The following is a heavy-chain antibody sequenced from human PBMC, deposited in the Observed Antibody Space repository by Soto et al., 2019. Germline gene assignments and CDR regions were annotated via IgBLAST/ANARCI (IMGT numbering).Heavy chain of an antibody. CDR2: ISYDGSNK. D-gene: IGHD4-17*01. CDR3: AKDFTKRGTVTYHDY. J-gene: IGHJ4*02. V-gene: IGHV3-30*18. CDR1: GFTFSSYG. Sequence: GGSLRLSCAASGFTFSSYGMHWVRQAPGKGLEWVAVISYDGSNKYYADSVKGRFTISRDNSKNTLYLQMNSLRAEDTAVYYCAKDFTKRGTVTYHDYWGQGTLVTVSS.